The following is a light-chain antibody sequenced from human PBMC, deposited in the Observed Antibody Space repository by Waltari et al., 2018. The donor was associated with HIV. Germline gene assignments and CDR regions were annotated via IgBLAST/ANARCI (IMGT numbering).Light chain of an antibody. Sequence: QSVLTQPPSASGTPGQRVTIPCSGSSSNIGSNSVFWYQQFPGTAPKVLIYRNDQRPSGVPDRCSASRSGTSASLVISGLRSEDEADYYCAAYDDNLPGWMFGGGTKLTAL. CDR1: SSNIGSNS. CDR2: RND. J-gene: IGLJ3*02. V-gene: IGLV1-47*01. CDR3: AAYDDNLPGWM.